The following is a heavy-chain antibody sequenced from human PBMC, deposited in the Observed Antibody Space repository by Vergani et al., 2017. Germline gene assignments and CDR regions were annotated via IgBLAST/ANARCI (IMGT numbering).Heavy chain of an antibody. J-gene: IGHJ6*02. CDR1: GFTFSSYS. D-gene: IGHD2-2*01. CDR2: ISSSSSYI. V-gene: IGHV3-21*01. Sequence: EVQLLESGGGLVQPGGSLRLSCAASGFTFSSYSMNWVRQAPGKGLEWVSSISSSSSYIYYADSVKGRFTISRDNAKNSLYLQMNSLRAEDTAVYYCARVSSTCWPATYYYYYGMDVWGQGTTVSVSS. CDR3: ARVSSTCWPATYYYYYGMDV.